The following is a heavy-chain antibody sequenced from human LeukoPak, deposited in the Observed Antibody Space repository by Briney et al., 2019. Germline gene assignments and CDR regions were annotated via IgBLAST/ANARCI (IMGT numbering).Heavy chain of an antibody. J-gene: IGHJ4*02. Sequence: ASVTVSCKASGYTFTGYGISWVRQAPGQGPEWMGWISAYNGNTNYAQKLQGRVTMTTDTSTSTAYMELRSLRSDDTAVYYCARDLDGSGSYYTDYWGQGTLVTVSS. V-gene: IGHV1-18*01. CDR3: ARDLDGSGSYYTDY. CDR2: ISAYNGNT. CDR1: GYTFTGYG. D-gene: IGHD3-10*01.